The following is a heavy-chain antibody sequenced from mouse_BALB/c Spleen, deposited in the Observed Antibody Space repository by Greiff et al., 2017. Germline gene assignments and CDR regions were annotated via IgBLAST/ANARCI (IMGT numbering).Heavy chain of an antibody. CDR2: IDPANGNT. CDR3: ACPGGYAGSSPFAY. J-gene: IGHJ3*01. CDR1: GFNIKDTY. V-gene: IGHV14-3*02. D-gene: IGHD1-1*01. Sequence: EVQLQQSGAELVKPGASVKLSCTASGFNIKDTYMHWVKQRPEQGLEWIGRIDPANGNTKYDPKFQGKATITADTSSNTAYLQLSSLTSEDTAVYYCACPGGYAGSSPFAYWGQGTLVTVSA.